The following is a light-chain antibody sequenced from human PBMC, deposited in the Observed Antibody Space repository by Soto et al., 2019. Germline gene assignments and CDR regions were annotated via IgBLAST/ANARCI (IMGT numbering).Light chain of an antibody. CDR1: SSNIGNNY. CDR3: GTWDSGLSVVL. CDR2: DND. V-gene: IGLV1-51*01. J-gene: IGLJ2*01. Sequence: QAVVTQPPSISAAPGQKVTISCSGSSSNIGNNYVSWYQQLPGTAPKLLISDNDNRPSGIPDRFSGSKSGTSATLDITGLQTGDEADYYCGTWDSGLSVVLFGGGTKLTVL.